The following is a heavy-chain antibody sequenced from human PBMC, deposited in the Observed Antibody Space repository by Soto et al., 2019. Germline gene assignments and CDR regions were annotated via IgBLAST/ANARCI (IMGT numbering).Heavy chain of an antibody. CDR3: ARGLLWFFGMDV. D-gene: IGHD3-10*01. CDR1: GYTFTGCY. V-gene: IGHV1-2*02. J-gene: IGHJ6*02. CDR2: INPNSGGT. Sequence: ASVKVSCKASGYTFTGCYMHWVRQAPGQGLEWMGWINPNSGGTNYAQKFQGRVTMTRDTSISTAYMELSRLRSDDTAVYYCARGLLWFFGMDVWGQGTTVTVSS.